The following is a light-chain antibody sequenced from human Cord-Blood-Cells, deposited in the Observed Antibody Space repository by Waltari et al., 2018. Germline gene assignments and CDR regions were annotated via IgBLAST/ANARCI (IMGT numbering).Light chain of an antibody. CDR1: SSNIGNNY. CDR3: GTWDSSLSAGYVV. V-gene: IGLV1-51*02. CDR2: ENS. J-gene: IGLJ2*01. Sequence: QSVLTQPPSVSAAPGQKVTISCSGSSSNIGNNYVSWYQQLPGTAPKLLSYENSKRPAGIPDRFSGSKSGTSATLGITGLQTGDEADYYCGTWDSSLSAGYVVFGGGTKLTVL.